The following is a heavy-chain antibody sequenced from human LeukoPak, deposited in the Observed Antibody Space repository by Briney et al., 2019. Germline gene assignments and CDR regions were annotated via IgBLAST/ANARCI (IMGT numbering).Heavy chain of an antibody. CDR2: ISSSGSTI. J-gene: IGHJ4*02. V-gene: IGHV3-48*03. CDR3: ARDRSGVVVVAATSFDY. CDR1: GFTFSSYE. D-gene: IGHD2-15*01. Sequence: GGSLRLSCAASGFTFSSYEMNWVRQAPGKGLEWVSYISSSGSTIYYADSVKGRFTISRDNAKNSLYLQMNSLRAEDTAVYYCARDRSGVVVVAATSFDYWGQGTLVTVSS.